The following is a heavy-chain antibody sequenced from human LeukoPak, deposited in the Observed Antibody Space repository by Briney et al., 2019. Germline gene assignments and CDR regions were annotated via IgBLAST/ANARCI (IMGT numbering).Heavy chain of an antibody. V-gene: IGHV3-64*01. CDR1: GFTFSSYA. Sequence: GGSLRLSCAASGFTFSSYAMHWVRQAPGKGLEYVSAIYSNGGSTYYANSVKGRFTISRDNSKNTLYLQMGSLRAEDMAVYYCARSLGITGTTGGYFDYWGQGTLVTVSS. CDR2: IYSNGGST. CDR3: ARSLGITGTTGGYFDY. J-gene: IGHJ4*02. D-gene: IGHD1-7*01.